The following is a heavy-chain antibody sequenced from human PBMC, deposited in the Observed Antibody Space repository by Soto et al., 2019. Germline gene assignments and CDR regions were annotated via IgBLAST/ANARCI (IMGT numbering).Heavy chain of an antibody. J-gene: IGHJ4*02. D-gene: IGHD6-19*01. CDR1: GGTFSSYA. Sequence: SVKVSCKASGGTFSSYAISWVRQAPGQGLEWMGGIIPIFGTANYAQKLQGRVTITADESTSTAYMELSSLRSEDTAVYYCARDGIGVVAGTGHYYFDYWGQGTLVTVSS. CDR2: IIPIFGTA. CDR3: ARDGIGVVAGTGHYYFDY. V-gene: IGHV1-69*13.